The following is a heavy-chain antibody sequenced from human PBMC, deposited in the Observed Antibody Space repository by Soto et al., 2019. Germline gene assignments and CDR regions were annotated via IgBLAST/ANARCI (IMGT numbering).Heavy chain of an antibody. V-gene: IGHV3-23*01. CDR3: AKGPTIFGVVISYSFYYGLDV. CDR1: GFTSSSYS. Sequence: GGSLRLSCAASGFTSSSYSMNRVRHAPGEGLEWVSAISSSGTSTYSADSVKGRFTISRDNSKNTLYLQMNSLRVEDTAVYYCAKGPTIFGVVISYSFYYGLDVWGQGTTVTVSS. D-gene: IGHD3-3*01. CDR2: ISSSGTST. J-gene: IGHJ6*02.